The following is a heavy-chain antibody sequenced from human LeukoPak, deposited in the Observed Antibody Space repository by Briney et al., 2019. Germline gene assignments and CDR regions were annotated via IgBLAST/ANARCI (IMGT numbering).Heavy chain of an antibody. CDR1: GGTFSSYA. Sequence: GASVTVSCKASGGTFSSYAISWVRQAPGQGLEWMGGIIPIFGTANYAQKFQGRVTITTDESTSTAYMELSSLRSEDTAVYYCAREGRWLQGSFDYWGQGTLVTVSS. D-gene: IGHD5-24*01. CDR3: AREGRWLQGSFDY. CDR2: IIPIFGTA. J-gene: IGHJ4*02. V-gene: IGHV1-69*05.